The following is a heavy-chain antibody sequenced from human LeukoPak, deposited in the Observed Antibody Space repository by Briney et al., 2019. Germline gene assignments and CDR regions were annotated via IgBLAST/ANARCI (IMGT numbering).Heavy chain of an antibody. CDR2: ISSSSSYI. J-gene: IGHJ6*03. D-gene: IGHD2-2*02. CDR1: GFTFSSYS. Sequence: GGSLRLSFAASGFTFSSYSMDWVRQAPGKGLEWVSSISSSSSYIYYADSVKGRFTISRDNAKNSLYLQMNSLRAEDTAVYYCARVGVDCSSTSCYTRVKPYYYYYMDVWGKGTTVTVSS. V-gene: IGHV3-21*01. CDR3: ARVGVDCSSTSCYTRVKPYYYYYMDV.